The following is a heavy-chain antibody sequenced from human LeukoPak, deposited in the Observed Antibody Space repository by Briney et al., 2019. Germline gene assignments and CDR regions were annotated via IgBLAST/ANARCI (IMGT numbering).Heavy chain of an antibody. J-gene: IGHJ6*02. D-gene: IGHD2-2*01. CDR1: GFTFSDYP. CDR3: ARDAGSCSSSTCYLGYYSYFYGMDV. CDR2: ISFDGNKK. V-gene: IGHV3-30-3*01. Sequence: PGRSLRLSCSASGFTFSDYPMHWVRQAPGKGLEWVAVISFDGNKKYYADSVKGRFTISRDNSKNTLVLQMNGLRAADTAVYFCARDAGSCSSSTCYLGYYSYFYGMDVWGQGTTVTVSS.